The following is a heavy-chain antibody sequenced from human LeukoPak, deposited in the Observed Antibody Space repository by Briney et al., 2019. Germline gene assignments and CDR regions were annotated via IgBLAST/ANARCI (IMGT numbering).Heavy chain of an antibody. CDR1: GGTFSSYA. Sequence: VASVKVSCKASGGTFSSYAISWVRQAPGQGLEWMGGTIPIFGTANYAQKFQGRVTITADESTSTAYMELSSLRSEDTAVYYCARDLRECVVVPAATYYCYYGMDVWGQGTTVTVSS. J-gene: IGHJ6*02. CDR2: TIPIFGTA. V-gene: IGHV1-69*13. D-gene: IGHD2-2*01. CDR3: ARDLRECVVVPAATYYCYYGMDV.